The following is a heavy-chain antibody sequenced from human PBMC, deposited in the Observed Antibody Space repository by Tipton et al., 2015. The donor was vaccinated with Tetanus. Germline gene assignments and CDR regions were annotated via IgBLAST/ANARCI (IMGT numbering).Heavy chain of an antibody. D-gene: IGHD3-3*01. V-gene: IGHV4-39*02. Sequence: TLSLTCTVSGGSISSPSYYWGWIRQPPGKGPEWIGSVYYSGTTYYNPSLRNRLTVSRDTSKNQFSLNLKSVTAADTAVYYCARANYDNSKKGPFDSWGQGTLVIVSS. J-gene: IGHJ4*02. CDR3: ARANYDNSKKGPFDS. CDR1: GGSISSPSYY. CDR2: VYYSGTT.